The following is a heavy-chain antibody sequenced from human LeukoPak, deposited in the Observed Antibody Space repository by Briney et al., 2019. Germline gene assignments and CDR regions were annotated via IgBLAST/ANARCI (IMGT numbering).Heavy chain of an antibody. V-gene: IGHV3-20*04. D-gene: IGHD3-10*01. Sequence: GGSLRLSCAASGFTFYDYGMSWVRHAPGKGLEWVSFISWNGGSTDYADSVTGRFTISRDNAKNSLYLQMSSLRAEDTALYYCAREETRITMLRGVTYFEYWGQGTLVTVSS. CDR3: AREETRITMLRGVTYFEY. CDR2: ISWNGGST. CDR1: GFTFYDYG. J-gene: IGHJ4*02.